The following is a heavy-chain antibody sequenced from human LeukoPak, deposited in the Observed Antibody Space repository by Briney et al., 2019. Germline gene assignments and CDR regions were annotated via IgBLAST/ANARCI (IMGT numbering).Heavy chain of an antibody. CDR3: AKDLLNRYYYYMDV. CDR2: IWYDGSNK. D-gene: IGHD1-14*01. Sequence: GGSLRLSCAASGFTFSSYGMHWVRQAPGKGLECVAVIWYDGSNKYYADSVKGRFTISRDNSKNTLYLQMNSLRAEDTAVYYCAKDLLNRYYYYMDVWGKGTTVTVSS. CDR1: GFTFSSYG. V-gene: IGHV3-33*06. J-gene: IGHJ6*03.